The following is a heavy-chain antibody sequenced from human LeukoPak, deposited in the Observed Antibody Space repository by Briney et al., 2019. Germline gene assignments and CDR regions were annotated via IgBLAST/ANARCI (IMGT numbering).Heavy chain of an antibody. J-gene: IGHJ4*02. V-gene: IGHV3-21*01. CDR1: GFTFSSYS. CDR3: ARXKEMSTIAIDY. Sequence: PGGSLRLSCAASGFTFSSYSMNWVRQAPGKGLEWVSSISSSSSYIYYADSVKGRFTISRDNAKNSLYLQMNSLRAEDTAVYYXARXKEMSTIAIDYWGQGTLVTVSS. D-gene: IGHD5-24*01. CDR2: ISSSSSYI.